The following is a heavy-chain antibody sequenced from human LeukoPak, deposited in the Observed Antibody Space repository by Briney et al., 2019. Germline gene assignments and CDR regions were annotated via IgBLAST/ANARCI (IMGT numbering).Heavy chain of an antibody. CDR2: ISWNSGSI. J-gene: IGHJ4*02. D-gene: IGHD6-19*01. Sequence: GRSLRLSCAASGFTFDDYGMHWVRQAPGKGLEWVSGISWNSGSIGYADSVKGRFTISRDNAKNSLYLQMNSVRAEDMALYYCVKGYGSGWASLFDYWGQGILVTVSS. CDR3: VKGYGSGWASLFDY. CDR1: GFTFDDYG. V-gene: IGHV3-9*03.